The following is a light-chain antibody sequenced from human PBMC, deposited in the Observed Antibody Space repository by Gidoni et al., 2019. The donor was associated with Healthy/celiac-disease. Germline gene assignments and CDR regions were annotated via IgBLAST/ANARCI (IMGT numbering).Light chain of an antibody. CDR2: AAS. J-gene: IGKJ4*01. CDR3: QKYNSAPPT. V-gene: IGKV1-27*01. CDR1: HGISNY. Sequence: DIQMTKSPSSLSASVGDRVTITCRASHGISNYLAWYQQKPGKVPKLLIYAASTLQSGVPSRFSGSGSGTDFTLTISSLQPEDVATYYCQKYNSAPPTFGGXTKVEIK.